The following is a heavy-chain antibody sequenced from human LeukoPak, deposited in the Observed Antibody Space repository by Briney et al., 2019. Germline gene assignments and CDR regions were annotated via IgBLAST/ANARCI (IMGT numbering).Heavy chain of an antibody. D-gene: IGHD1-20*01. V-gene: IGHV1-69*13. CDR1: GYTFTSYG. Sequence: SVKVSCKASGYTFTSYGISWVRQAPGQGLEWMGGIIPIFGTANYAQKFQGRVTITADESTSTAYMELSSLRSEDTAVYYCARGQNNWNPFDYWGQGTLVTVSS. J-gene: IGHJ4*02. CDR2: IIPIFGTA. CDR3: ARGQNNWNPFDY.